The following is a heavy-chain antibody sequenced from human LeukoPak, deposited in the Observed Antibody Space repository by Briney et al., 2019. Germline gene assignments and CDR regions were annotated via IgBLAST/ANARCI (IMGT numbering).Heavy chain of an antibody. J-gene: IGHJ4*02. CDR1: GGSISSYY. Sequence: PSETLSLTCTVSGGSISSYYRSWIRQPAGKGLEWIGRIYTSGSTNYNPSLKSRVTMSVDTSKNQFSLKLSSVTAADTAVYYCARDGPRGFYYDSSGYYYDYWGQGTLVTVSS. CDR2: IYTSGST. V-gene: IGHV4-4*07. CDR3: ARDGPRGFYYDSSGYYYDY. D-gene: IGHD3-22*01.